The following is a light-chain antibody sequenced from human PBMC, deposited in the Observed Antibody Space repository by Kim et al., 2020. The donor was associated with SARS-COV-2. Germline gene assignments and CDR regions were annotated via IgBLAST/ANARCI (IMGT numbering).Light chain of an antibody. V-gene: IGKV3-15*01. Sequence: VSPGERAPLSWRASQSINTNLAWFQQKPGQAPSLLIEDASTRATGIPARFSGSGSGADFTLTINGLQPEDSAVYYCQQYNDWPRSFGQGTKVDIK. J-gene: IGKJ1*01. CDR3: QQYNDWPRS. CDR1: QSINTN. CDR2: DAS.